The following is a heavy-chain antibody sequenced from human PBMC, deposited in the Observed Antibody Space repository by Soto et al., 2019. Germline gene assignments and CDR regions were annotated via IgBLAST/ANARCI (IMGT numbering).Heavy chain of an antibody. CDR3: ARDNPHSSAFYSSFDY. Sequence: QVQLVESGGGLVKPGGSLRLSCVASGFIFSDFHMSWIRQAPGQGLECVSYISTSGHTIYSADSVKGRFTVSRDNTKNSLYLQMNSLRAYDTAVYYCARDNPHSSAFYSSFDYWGRGTLVSVSS. D-gene: IGHD3-22*01. CDR2: ISTSGHTI. V-gene: IGHV3-11*01. CDR1: GFIFSDFH. J-gene: IGHJ4*02.